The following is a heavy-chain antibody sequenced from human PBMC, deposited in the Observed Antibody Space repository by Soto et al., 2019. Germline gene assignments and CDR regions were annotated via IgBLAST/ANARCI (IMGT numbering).Heavy chain of an antibody. Sequence: GGSLRLSCAASGFTFSTYWVHWIRQVPGKGLEWVSRINSDASHTYYADSVKGRFTITRDNAKNTLHLEMNSLRAEDTAVYYWGRAGHCTTTSCSRKWFDPRGQGTLVTAS. CDR1: GFTFSTYW. D-gene: IGHD2-2*01. J-gene: IGHJ5*02. V-gene: IGHV3-74*01. CDR2: INSDASHT. CDR3: GRAGHCTTTSCSRKWFDP.